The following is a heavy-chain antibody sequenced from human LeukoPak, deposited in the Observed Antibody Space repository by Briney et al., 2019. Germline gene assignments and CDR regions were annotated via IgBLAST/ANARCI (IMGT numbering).Heavy chain of an antibody. CDR3: ARSTGGYNFDY. V-gene: IGHV5-51*01. CDR1: GYSFSNYW. D-gene: IGHD5-24*01. Sequence: GGSLKISCKGDGYSFSNYWIGWVRQMPRKGLEWMGIIYPGDSDTRYSPSFQGQVTISADKSISTAYPQWSSLKASDTTMYYCARSTGGYNFDYWGQGTLVTVSS. J-gene: IGHJ4*02. CDR2: IYPGDSDT.